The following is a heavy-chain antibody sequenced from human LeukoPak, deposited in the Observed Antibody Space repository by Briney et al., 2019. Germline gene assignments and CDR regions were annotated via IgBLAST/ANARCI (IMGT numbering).Heavy chain of an antibody. J-gene: IGHJ5*02. CDR3: ARHQYSYGYGWFDP. V-gene: IGHV4-39*01. D-gene: IGHD5-18*01. CDR1: GGSISSDSYY. Sequence: SETLSLTCSVSGGSISSDSYYWGWIRQPPGKGLEWIGSIYYSGSTYYNPSLKSRVTISVDTSKNQFSLKLSSVTAADTAVYYCARHQYSYGYGWFDPWGQGTLVTVSS. CDR2: IYYSGST.